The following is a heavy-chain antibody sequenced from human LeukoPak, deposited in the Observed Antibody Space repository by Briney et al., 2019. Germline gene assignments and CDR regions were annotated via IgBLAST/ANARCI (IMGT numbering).Heavy chain of an antibody. Sequence: PGGSLRLSCAASGFTFSSYAMHWVRQAPGKGLEWVAVISYDGSNKYYADSVKGRFTISRDNSKNTLYLQMNSLRAEDTAVYYCARELIAAAGQNDYWGQGTLVTVSS. CDR3: ARELIAAAGQNDY. CDR1: GFTFSSYA. V-gene: IGHV3-30-3*01. D-gene: IGHD6-13*01. CDR2: ISYDGSNK. J-gene: IGHJ4*02.